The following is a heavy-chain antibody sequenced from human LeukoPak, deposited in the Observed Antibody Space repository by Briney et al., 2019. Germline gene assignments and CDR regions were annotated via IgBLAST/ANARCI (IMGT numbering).Heavy chain of an antibody. Sequence: ASVKVSCKASGYTFTSYDINWVRQATGQGLEWMGWMNPNSGNTGYAQKFQGRVTITRNTSISTAYMELSSLRSEDTAVYYCARVRSSTSYYYYMDVWGKGTTVTVSS. V-gene: IGHV1-8*03. CDR2: MNPNSGNT. CDR1: GYTFTSYD. J-gene: IGHJ6*03. D-gene: IGHD2-2*01. CDR3: ARVRSSTSYYYYMDV.